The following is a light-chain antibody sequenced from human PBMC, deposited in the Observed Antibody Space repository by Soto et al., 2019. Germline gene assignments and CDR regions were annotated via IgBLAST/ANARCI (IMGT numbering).Light chain of an antibody. CDR2: EVS. V-gene: IGLV2-23*02. J-gene: IGLJ2*01. CDR3: CSYAGSSTWVV. Sequence: QSALTQPASVSGSPGQSITISCTGTSSDVGSYNLVSWYQQHPGKAPKLMIYEVSKRPSGVSNRFSGSKSGNTASLTISGLQAEDKADYYCCSYAGSSTWVVFGGGTKLTVL. CDR1: SSDVGSYNL.